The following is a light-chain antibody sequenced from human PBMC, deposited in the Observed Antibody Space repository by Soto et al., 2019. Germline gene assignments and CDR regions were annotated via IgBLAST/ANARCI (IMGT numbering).Light chain of an antibody. CDR3: QKCDYHPI. V-gene: IGKV1-33*01. Sequence: DIQMTQSPSSLSASVGDRVTITCQASHDITSYLNWYQHKPGKAPKLLIYDASILEAGVPSRFSGSGSGTDFTFTISSLKPEDGATYYCQKCDYHPIFGPGTTVDFK. CDR2: DAS. J-gene: IGKJ3*01. CDR1: HDITSY.